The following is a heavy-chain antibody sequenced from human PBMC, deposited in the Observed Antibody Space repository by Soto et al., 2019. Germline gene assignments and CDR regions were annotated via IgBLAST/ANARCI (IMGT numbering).Heavy chain of an antibody. D-gene: IGHD3-10*01. Sequence: EVQLLESGGGLVQPGGSLRLSCAASGFTFSSYAMSWVRQAPGKGLEWVSAISGSGGSTYYADSVKGRFTISRDNSKNTLYLQMNSLRAEETAVYYCASHLWFGELSNWGQGTLVTVSS. CDR1: GFTFSSYA. CDR2: ISGSGGST. J-gene: IGHJ4*02. V-gene: IGHV3-23*01. CDR3: ASHLWFGELSN.